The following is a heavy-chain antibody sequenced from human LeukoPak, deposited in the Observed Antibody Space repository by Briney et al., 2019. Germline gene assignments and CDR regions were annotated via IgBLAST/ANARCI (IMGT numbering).Heavy chain of an antibody. CDR3: ARAACGGDCFPGY. Sequence: SETLSLTCTVSGGSISSYYWSWIWQPPGKGLEWIGYIYHSGSTYYNPSLKSRVTISVDRSKNQFSLKLSSVTAADTAVYYCARAACGGDCFPGYWGQGTLVTVSS. V-gene: IGHV4-59*12. J-gene: IGHJ4*02. CDR1: GGSISSYY. D-gene: IGHD2-21*02. CDR2: IYHSGST.